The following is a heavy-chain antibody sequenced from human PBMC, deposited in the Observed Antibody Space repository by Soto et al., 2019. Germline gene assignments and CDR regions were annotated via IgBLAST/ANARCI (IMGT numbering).Heavy chain of an antibody. D-gene: IGHD3-10*01. Sequence: QVQLQESGPGLVKPSQTLSLTCTVSGGSISSGDYYWSWIRQPPGKGLEWIGYIYYSGSTYYNPSLKSRVTISVDTSKNQFSLKRRSVTAADTAVYYCARDREVRGLPSDYGMDVWGQGTTVTVSS. CDR3: ARDREVRGLPSDYGMDV. V-gene: IGHV4-30-4*01. J-gene: IGHJ6*02. CDR1: GGSISSGDYY. CDR2: IYYSGST.